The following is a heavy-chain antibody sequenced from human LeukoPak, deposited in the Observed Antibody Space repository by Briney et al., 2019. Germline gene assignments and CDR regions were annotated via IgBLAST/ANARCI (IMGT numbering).Heavy chain of an antibody. J-gene: IGHJ4*02. CDR1: GFTFSSYA. CDR2: ISGSISGSAAFT. V-gene: IGHV3-23*01. CDR3: AKDRVHFEN. Sequence: GGSLRLSCAASGFTFSSYAMSWVRQAPGKGLEWVSAISGSISGSAAFTFYADSVKGRFTISRDNSKSTLYLQMNSLSVEDTALYYCAKDRVHFENWGLGTVVTVSS.